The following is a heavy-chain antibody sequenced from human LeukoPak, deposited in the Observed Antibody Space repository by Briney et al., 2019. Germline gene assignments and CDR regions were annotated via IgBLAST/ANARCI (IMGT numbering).Heavy chain of an antibody. V-gene: IGHV1-69*04. CDR2: IIPILGIA. CDR3: ARDRSYYDSSGYSQNIRDSGSPIDY. D-gene: IGHD3-22*01. J-gene: IGHJ4*02. CDR1: GGTFSSYA. Sequence: GASVKVSCKASGGTFSSYAISWVRQAPGQGLEWMGRIIPILGIANYAQKFQGRVTITADKSTSTAYMELSSLRSEDTAVYYCARDRSYYDSSGYSQNIRDSGSPIDYWGQGTLVTVSS.